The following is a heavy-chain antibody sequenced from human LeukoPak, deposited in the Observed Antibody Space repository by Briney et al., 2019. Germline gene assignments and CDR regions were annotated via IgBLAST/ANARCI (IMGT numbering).Heavy chain of an antibody. Sequence: SETLPLTCAVYGGSFSGYYWSWIRQPPGKGLEWIGEINHSGSTNYNPSLKSRVTISVDTSKNQFSLKLSSVTAADTAVYYCARGRNGYSGSLRALVFGYWGQGTLVTVSS. CDR2: INHSGST. V-gene: IGHV4-34*01. J-gene: IGHJ4*02. D-gene: IGHD1-26*01. CDR1: GGSFSGYY. CDR3: ARGRNGYSGSLRALVFGY.